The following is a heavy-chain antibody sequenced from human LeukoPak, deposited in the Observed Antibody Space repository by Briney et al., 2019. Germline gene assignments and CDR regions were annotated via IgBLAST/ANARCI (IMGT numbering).Heavy chain of an antibody. CDR1: DGSITNYD. V-gene: IGHV4-59*12. J-gene: IGHJ4*02. CDR2: IHYSGTA. Sequence: LETLSLTCTVSDGSITNYDWSWVRQPPGKGPEFIGYIHYSGTANYNPSLRSRVTISVDTSKNQFSLKLSSVTAADTAVYYCAREPSDYYDSSGYYLRYFDYWGQGTLVTVSS. CDR3: AREPSDYYDSSGYYLRYFDY. D-gene: IGHD3-22*01.